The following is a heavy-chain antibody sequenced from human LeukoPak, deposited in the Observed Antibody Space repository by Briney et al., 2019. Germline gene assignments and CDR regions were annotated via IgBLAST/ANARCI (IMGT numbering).Heavy chain of an antibody. CDR2: IIPIFGTA. Sequence: SVKVSCKASGGTFSSYAISWVRQAPEQGLEWMGGIIPIFGTANYAQKFQGRVTITTDESTSTAYMELSSLRSEDTAVYYCARVECSSTSCYSGFDPWGQGTLVTVSS. J-gene: IGHJ5*02. V-gene: IGHV1-69*05. CDR1: GGTFSSYA. CDR3: ARVECSSTSCYSGFDP. D-gene: IGHD2-2*01.